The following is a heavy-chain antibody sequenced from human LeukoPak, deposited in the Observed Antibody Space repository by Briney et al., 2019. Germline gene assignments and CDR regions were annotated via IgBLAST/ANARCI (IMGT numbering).Heavy chain of an antibody. CDR3: TRDRSALDT. V-gene: IGHV4-4*07. CDR2: IYNGGII. J-gene: IGHJ3*02. CDR1: GDSISRYY. Sequence: SETLSLTCTVSGDSISRYYWSWIRQPAGKGLEWIGRIYNGGIITYNPSLKSRVTMSIDTSNNQFPLRLRFVTAADTAVYYCTRDRSALDTWGRGTMVTVSS.